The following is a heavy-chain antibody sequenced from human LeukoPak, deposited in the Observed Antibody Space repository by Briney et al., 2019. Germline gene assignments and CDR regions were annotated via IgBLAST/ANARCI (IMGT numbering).Heavy chain of an antibody. D-gene: IGHD6-6*01. Sequence: SVKVSCKASGYTFSSYAISWVRQAPGQGLEWMGRIIPIFGTANYAQKFQGRVTITTDESTSTAYMELSSLRSEDTAVYYCASGYRSSSITNGYFDYWGQGTLVTVSS. CDR3: ASGYRSSSITNGYFDY. V-gene: IGHV1-69*05. J-gene: IGHJ4*02. CDR2: IIPIFGTA. CDR1: GYTFSSYA.